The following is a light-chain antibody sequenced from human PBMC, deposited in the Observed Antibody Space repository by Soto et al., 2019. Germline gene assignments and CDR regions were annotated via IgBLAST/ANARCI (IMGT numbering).Light chain of an antibody. CDR3: QQDNNWPPWT. V-gene: IGKV3-15*01. CDR2: GAS. Sequence: EIVMTQSPATLSVSPVERATLSCRASQSVSSNLAWYQQTPGQAPRLLICGASTRATGIPARFSGSGSGTEFTLTIRRLQSEDFAVYYCQQDNNWPPWTLGQG. J-gene: IGKJ1*01. CDR1: QSVSSN.